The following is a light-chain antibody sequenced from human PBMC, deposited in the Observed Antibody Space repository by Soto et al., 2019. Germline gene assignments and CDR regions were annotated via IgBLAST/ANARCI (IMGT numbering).Light chain of an antibody. V-gene: IGKV1-39*01. Sequence: IQMTQSPSSLSASVGDRVTITCRASQGIRNDLGWYQQKPGKAPELLIYAASSLQSGVPSRFSGGGSGTDFTLTISSLQSEDFATYYCQQGYSTVRTFGQGTKVDIK. CDR1: QGIRND. CDR2: AAS. CDR3: QQGYSTVRT. J-gene: IGKJ1*01.